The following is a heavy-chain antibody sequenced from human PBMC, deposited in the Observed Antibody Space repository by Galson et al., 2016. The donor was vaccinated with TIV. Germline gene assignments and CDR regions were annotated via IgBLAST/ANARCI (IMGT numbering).Heavy chain of an antibody. Sequence: SVKVSCKASGDTFNSYGIAWVRQAPGQGLEWMGGIIPMIGTPKYAQTFQGRVTITADKSTSTAYMELSSLRSEDTARYYCARVVLAYSNYDGYYHGMDVWGQGTTVTVSS. V-gene: IGHV1-69*06. J-gene: IGHJ6*02. CDR3: ARVVLAYSNYDGYYHGMDV. D-gene: IGHD4-11*01. CDR1: GDTFNSYG. CDR2: IIPMIGTP.